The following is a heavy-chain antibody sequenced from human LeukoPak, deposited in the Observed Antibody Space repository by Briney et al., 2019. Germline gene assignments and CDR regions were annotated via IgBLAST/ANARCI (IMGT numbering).Heavy chain of an antibody. V-gene: IGHV3-73*01. Sequence: PGGSLRLSCAAAGFTFSGSAMHWVRQASGKGLEWVGRIRSKANSYATAYAASVKGRFTMSRDDSKNTAYLQMKSLKTEDTAVYYCTRHPRGADVHCSSTSCYTSWGQGTLVTVSS. D-gene: IGHD2-2*02. CDR1: GFTFSGSA. CDR3: TRHPRGADVHCSSTSCYTS. J-gene: IGHJ4*02. CDR2: IRSKANSYAT.